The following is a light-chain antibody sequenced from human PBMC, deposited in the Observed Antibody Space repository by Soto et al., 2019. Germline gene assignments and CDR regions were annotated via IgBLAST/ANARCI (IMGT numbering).Light chain of an antibody. CDR2: KAS. J-gene: IGKJ4*01. CDR3: QQYDSYPLT. V-gene: IGKV1-5*03. Sequence: DIQMTQSPSTLSAFVGDRVTITCRASQSISSWLAWYQQKPGKAPKLLIQKASTSESGVPSRFSGSGSGTEFTLTLSSLQPDDFATYYCQQYDSYPLTFGGGTRVEIK. CDR1: QSISSW.